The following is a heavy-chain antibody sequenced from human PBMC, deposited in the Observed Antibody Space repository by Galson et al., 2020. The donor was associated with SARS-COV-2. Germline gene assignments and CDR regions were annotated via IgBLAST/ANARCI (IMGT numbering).Heavy chain of an antibody. V-gene: IGHV4-39*01. J-gene: IGHJ4*02. CDR1: GGSISSSNYY. CDR2: IYYSGNT. Sequence: SETLSLTCTVSGGSISSSNYYWGWIRQPPGKGLEWIGSIYYSGNTYYNPSLKSRVTVSVDTSKNQFSLKLSSVTAADTALYYCASPLDYYASSGYYRFDYWGQGTLVTVSS. CDR3: ASPLDYYASSGYYRFDY. D-gene: IGHD3-22*01.